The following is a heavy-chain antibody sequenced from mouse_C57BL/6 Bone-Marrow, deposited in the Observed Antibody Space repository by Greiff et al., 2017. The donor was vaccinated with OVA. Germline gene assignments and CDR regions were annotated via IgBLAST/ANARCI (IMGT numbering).Heavy chain of an antibody. J-gene: IGHJ4*01. D-gene: IGHD1-1*01. CDR1: GFNIKNTY. Sequence: VQLQQSVAELVRPGASVKLSCTASGFNIKNTYMHWVKQRPAQGLEWIGRIDPANGNTKYAPKFQGKATITADTSSNTAYLQLSSLTSEDTDIYYCARRAFYYYGSKKDYYAMDYWGQGTSVTVSS. CDR2: IDPANGNT. CDR3: ARRAFYYYGSKKDYYAMDY. V-gene: IGHV14-3*01.